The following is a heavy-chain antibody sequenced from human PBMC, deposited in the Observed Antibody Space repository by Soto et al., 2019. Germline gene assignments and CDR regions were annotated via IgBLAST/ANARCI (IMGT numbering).Heavy chain of an antibody. Sequence: EVQVVESGGGLVQPGGSLRLSCAASGFTFSSYDMHWVRQATGKGLEWVSAIGTAGDTYYPGSVKGRFTISRENAKNSLYLQMNSLRAGDTAVYYCARSLTVAGTTTPYFDYWGQGTLVTVSS. CDR3: ARSLTVAGTTTPYFDY. CDR1: GFTFSSYD. CDR2: IGTAGDT. J-gene: IGHJ4*02. D-gene: IGHD6-19*01. V-gene: IGHV3-13*01.